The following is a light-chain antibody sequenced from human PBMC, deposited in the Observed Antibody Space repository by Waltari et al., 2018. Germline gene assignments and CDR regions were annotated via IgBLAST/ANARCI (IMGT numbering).Light chain of an antibody. V-gene: IGKV1-39*01. J-gene: IGKJ1*01. CDR2: GAS. CDR1: QNIRTY. Sequence: DIQMTQSPSSLSASIGDTITVTCRASQNIRTYLNWYQQKPAKAPKLLIFGASSLPRGVPSRFTGSASGTEFTLTVSSLQPEDFTTYCCQQSFSSPWTFGPGTQV. CDR3: QQSFSSPWT.